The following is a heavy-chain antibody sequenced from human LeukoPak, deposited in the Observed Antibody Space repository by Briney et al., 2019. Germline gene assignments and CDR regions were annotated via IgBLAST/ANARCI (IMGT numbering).Heavy chain of an antibody. D-gene: IGHD3-10*01. Sequence: SETLSLTCAVYGGSFSGYYWSWIRQPPGKGLEWIGEINHSGSTNYNPSLKSRVTISVGTSKNQFSLKLGSVTAADTAVYYCARGGFVYYGSGSYYYYWGQGTLVTVSS. CDR3: ARGGFVYYGSGSYYYY. V-gene: IGHV4-34*01. CDR2: INHSGST. J-gene: IGHJ4*02. CDR1: GGSFSGYY.